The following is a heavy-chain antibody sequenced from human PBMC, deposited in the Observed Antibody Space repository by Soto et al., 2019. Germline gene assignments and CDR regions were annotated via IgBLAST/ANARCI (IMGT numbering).Heavy chain of an antibody. J-gene: IGHJ4*02. D-gene: IGHD1-1*01. CDR1: GFSFSSHR. CDR2: MYSGGTT. V-gene: IGHV3-53*01. CDR3: ARDGRDGFPLDY. Sequence: GGSLRLSCAASGFSFSSHRMNWVRQAPGKGLEWVSVMYSGGTTYYPDPLKGRCTISRDNSKNMLYLQVDNLRADDTAVYYCARDGRDGFPLDYWGQGTLVTVSS.